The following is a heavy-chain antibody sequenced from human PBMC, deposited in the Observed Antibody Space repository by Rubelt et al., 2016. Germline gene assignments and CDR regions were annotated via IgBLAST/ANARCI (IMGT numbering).Heavy chain of an antibody. CDR3: AGREDDSSGLVFDY. D-gene: IGHD3-22*01. Sequence: QVQLQQWGAGLLKPSETLSLTCAVYGGSFSGYYWSWIRQPPGKGLEWIGEIYHSGSTNYNPSLKVWFTISVDKSKNQFSLKLSSVTAADTAVYYCAGREDDSSGLVFDYWGQGTLVTVSS. V-gene: IGHV4-34*01. CDR2: IYHSGST. CDR1: GGSFSGYY. J-gene: IGHJ4*02.